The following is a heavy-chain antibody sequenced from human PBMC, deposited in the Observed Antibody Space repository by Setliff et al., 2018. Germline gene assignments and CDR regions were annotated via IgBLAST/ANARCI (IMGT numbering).Heavy chain of an antibody. D-gene: IGHD1-1*01. Sequence: NPSETLSLTCTVSGGSISSGVYYWGWIRQPPGKGLEWIGRIYHGGDTYYNASLKSRLTISVDTSKNQFSLKLRSVTAADTAVYYCARTGTYRYFDYWGQGALVTVSS. V-gene: IGHV4-39*01. CDR1: GGSISSGVYY. J-gene: IGHJ4*02. CDR2: IYHGGDT. CDR3: ARTGTYRYFDY.